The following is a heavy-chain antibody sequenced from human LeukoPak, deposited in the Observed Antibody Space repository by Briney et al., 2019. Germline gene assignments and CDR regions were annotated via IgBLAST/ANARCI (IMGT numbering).Heavy chain of an antibody. V-gene: IGHV3-23*01. J-gene: IGHJ4*02. CDR1: GFTFSGYA. D-gene: IGHD4-11*01. CDR3: ARRYSTYGLFDY. Sequence: GGSLRLSCAASGFTFSGYAMSWVRQAPGKGLEWVSAISGSGGSTYYADSVKGRFTISRDNSRNTLYLQMNSLRAEDTAVYYCARRYSTYGLFDYWGQGTLVTVSS. CDR2: ISGSGGST.